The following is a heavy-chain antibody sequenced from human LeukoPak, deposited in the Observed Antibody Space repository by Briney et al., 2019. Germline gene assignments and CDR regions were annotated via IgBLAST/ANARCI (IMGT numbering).Heavy chain of an antibody. CDR2: IYHSGST. CDR1: GYSISSGYY. CDR3: ARERGGDYDDTGFDY. V-gene: IGHV4-38-2*02. Sequence: SETLSLTCTVSGYSISSGYYWGWIRPPPGKGLEWIGSIYHSGSTYYNPSLKSRVTISVDTSKNQFSLKLSSVTAADTAVYYCARERGGDYDDTGFDYWGQGTLVTVSS. J-gene: IGHJ4*02. D-gene: IGHD4-17*01.